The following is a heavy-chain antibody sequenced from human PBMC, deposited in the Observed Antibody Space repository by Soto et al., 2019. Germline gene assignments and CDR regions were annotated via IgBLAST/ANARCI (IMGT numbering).Heavy chain of an antibody. CDR1: SGSISSSNW. D-gene: IGHD3-10*01. V-gene: IGHV4-4*02. Sequence: QVQLQESGPGLVKPSGTLSLTCAVSSGSISSSNWWSWVRQPPGKGLEWIGEIYHSGSTNYNPSLKNRVTISVDKSKNQFSLKLSSVTAADTAVYYCARGKGSGVYYYYMDVWGKGTTVTVSS. CDR3: ARGKGSGVYYYYMDV. J-gene: IGHJ6*03. CDR2: IYHSGST.